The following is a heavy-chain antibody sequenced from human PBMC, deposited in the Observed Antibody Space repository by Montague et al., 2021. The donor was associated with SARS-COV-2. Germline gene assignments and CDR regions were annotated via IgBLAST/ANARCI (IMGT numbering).Heavy chain of an antibody. Sequence: SETLSLTCAVYGGSLSGYYWSWIRQPPGEGLEWIAEISHSGSTSYNPSLKSRVTISVDTSKNQFSLKLSSATAADTAVYYCARVPYLPLFVPRDYGMDVWGQGTPVTVSS. CDR3: ARVPYLPLFVPRDYGMDV. V-gene: IGHV4-34*01. J-gene: IGHJ6*02. CDR1: GGSLSGYY. CDR2: ISHSGST. D-gene: IGHD2-8*01.